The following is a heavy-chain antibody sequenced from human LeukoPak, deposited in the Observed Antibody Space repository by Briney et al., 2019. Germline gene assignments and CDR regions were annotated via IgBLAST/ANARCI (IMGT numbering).Heavy chain of an antibody. V-gene: IGHV3-15*01. D-gene: IGHD2-2*01. CDR3: TTEPDIVVVPAAIPYGMDV. J-gene: IGHJ6*02. Sequence: PGGSLRLSCAASGFTFSNAWMSWVRQAPGKGLEWVGRIKSKTDGGTTDYAAPVKGRFTISRDDSKNTLYLQMNSLKTEDTAVYYCTTEPDIVVVPAAIPYGMDVWGQGTTVTVSS. CDR2: IKSKTDGGTT. CDR1: GFTFSNAW.